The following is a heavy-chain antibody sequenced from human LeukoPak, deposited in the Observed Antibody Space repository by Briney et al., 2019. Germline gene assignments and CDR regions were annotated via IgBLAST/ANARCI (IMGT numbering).Heavy chain of an antibody. CDR2: IYSGGST. Sequence: PGGSLRLSCAASGFTVSSNYMSWVRQAPGKGLEWVSVIYSGGSTYYAGSVKGRFTISRDNSKNTLYLQMNSLRAEDTAVYYCARGGLVPAAYYYYYGMDVWGQGTTVTVSS. CDR1: GFTVSSNY. V-gene: IGHV3-66*02. J-gene: IGHJ6*02. D-gene: IGHD2-2*01. CDR3: ARGGLVPAAYYYYYGMDV.